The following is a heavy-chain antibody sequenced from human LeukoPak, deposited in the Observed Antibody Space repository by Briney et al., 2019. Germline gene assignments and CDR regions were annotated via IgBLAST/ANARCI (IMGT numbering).Heavy chain of an antibody. CDR1: GGSISTYY. Sequence: SETLSLTCTVSGGSISTYYWSWIRQPAGKGLEWIGRIYISGSTNYNPSLKSRVSMSEDTSKNQFSLKLSSVTAADTAVYYCARGEDTAMASNYYYYGMDVWGQGTTVTVSS. D-gene: IGHD5-18*01. CDR2: IYISGST. J-gene: IGHJ6*02. V-gene: IGHV4-4*07. CDR3: ARGEDTAMASNYYYYGMDV.